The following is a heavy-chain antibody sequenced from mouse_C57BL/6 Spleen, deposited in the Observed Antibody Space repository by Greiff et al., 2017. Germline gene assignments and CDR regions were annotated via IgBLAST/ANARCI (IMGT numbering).Heavy chain of an antibody. D-gene: IGHD1-1*01. CDR3: ARDRDGSWYFDY. V-gene: IGHV5-16*01. CDR1: GFTFSDYY. J-gene: IGHJ2*01. Sequence: EVKLVESEGGLVQPGSSMKLSCTASGFTFSDYYIAWVRQVPEKGLEWVANINYEGSSTYYLDALKSRFTISRDNAKNLLYLQLSSLKAEDTATYYCARDRDGSWYFDYWGQGTTLTVSS. CDR2: INYEGSST.